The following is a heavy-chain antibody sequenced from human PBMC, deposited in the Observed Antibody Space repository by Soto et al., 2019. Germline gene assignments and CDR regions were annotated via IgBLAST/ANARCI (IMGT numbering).Heavy chain of an antibody. J-gene: IGHJ4*02. CDR1: GFSLSTSGVG. V-gene: IGHV2-5*02. D-gene: IGHD1-1*01. CDR2: IYWDDDK. Sequence: QITLKESGPTLVKPTQTLTLTCTFSGFSLSTSGVGVGWIRQPPGKALEWLALIYWDDDKRYSPSLKSRLTIRKDTSKDQVVLTITNMDPVDTATYYCAHRATGPSVFDYWGQGTLVTVSS. CDR3: AHRATGPSVFDY.